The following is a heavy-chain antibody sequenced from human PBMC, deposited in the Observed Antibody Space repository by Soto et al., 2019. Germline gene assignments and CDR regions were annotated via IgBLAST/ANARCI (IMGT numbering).Heavy chain of an antibody. D-gene: IGHD2-2*02. CDR3: ARYTTDTNFDV. Sequence: QITLKESRPTLVKPTQTLTPTCSFSGFSLYTRGVGVGWVRQPPGKALEWLALLYWDNTRRYSPSLKNSLTIAKGTSENQVVLTMTNMEPEDTGTYYCARYTTDTNFDVWGKGTTVSVSS. J-gene: IGHJ6*04. V-gene: IGHV2-5*02. CDR1: GFSLYTRGVG. CDR2: LYWDNTR.